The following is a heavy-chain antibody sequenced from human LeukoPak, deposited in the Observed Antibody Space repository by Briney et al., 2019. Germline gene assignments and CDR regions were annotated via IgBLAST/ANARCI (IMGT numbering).Heavy chain of an antibody. J-gene: IGHJ6*04. CDR1: GFTFDNYG. CDR3: AELGITMIGGV. V-gene: IGHV3-20*04. Sequence: GGSLRLSCAASGFTFDNYGINWVPQAPGKGLEWVSRIHWNGGRTGYADSVKGRFTISRDNAKNSLYLQMNSLRAEDTAVYYCAELGITMIGGVWGKGTTVTISS. CDR2: IHWNGGRT. D-gene: IGHD3-10*02.